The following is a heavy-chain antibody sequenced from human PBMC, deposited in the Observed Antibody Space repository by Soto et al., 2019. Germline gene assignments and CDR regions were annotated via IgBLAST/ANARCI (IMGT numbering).Heavy chain of an antibody. Sequence: VASVKVSCKASGYTFTSYGISWVRQAPGQGLEWMGWISAYNGNTNYAQKLQGRVTMTTDTSTSTAYMELRSLRSDDTAVYYCARAPRNYYDSSGYGPDYWGQGTLVTVSS. V-gene: IGHV1-18*01. CDR2: ISAYNGNT. CDR1: GYTFTSYG. D-gene: IGHD3-22*01. CDR3: ARAPRNYYDSSGYGPDY. J-gene: IGHJ4*02.